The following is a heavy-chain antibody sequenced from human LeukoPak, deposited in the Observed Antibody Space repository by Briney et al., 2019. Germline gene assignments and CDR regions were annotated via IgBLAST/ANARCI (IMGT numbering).Heavy chain of an antibody. CDR2: ISSSGSHI. J-gene: IGHJ4*02. CDR1: GFTFSSSE. D-gene: IGHD3-10*01. CDR3: ARAEDGSITGFDY. Sequence: GGSLRLSCVASGFTFSSSEMNWVRQAPGKGLEWISYISSSGSHIYYADSVRGRFTISRDNAKNSLYLQLNSLRAEDTAIYYCARAEDGSITGFDYWGQGTLVTVSS. V-gene: IGHV3-48*03.